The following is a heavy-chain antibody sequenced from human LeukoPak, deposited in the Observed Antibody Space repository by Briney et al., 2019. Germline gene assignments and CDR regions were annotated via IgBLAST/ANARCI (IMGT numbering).Heavy chain of an antibody. CDR2: IWYDGSNK. Sequence: GRSLRLSCAASGFTFSSYGMHWVRLAPGKGLEWVAVIWYDGSNKYYADSVKGRFTISRDNSKNTLYLQMNSLRAEDTAVYYCARDVVRGVIYYCYGMDVWGKGTTVTVSS. J-gene: IGHJ6*04. CDR1: GFTFSSYG. CDR3: ARDVVRGVIYYCYGMDV. D-gene: IGHD3-10*01. V-gene: IGHV3-33*01.